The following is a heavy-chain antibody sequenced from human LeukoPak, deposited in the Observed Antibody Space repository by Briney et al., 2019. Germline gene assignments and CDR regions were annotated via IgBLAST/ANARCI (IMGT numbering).Heavy chain of an antibody. V-gene: IGHV4-39*01. D-gene: IGHD2-15*01. CDR2: IYYSGST. CDR3: ARHRGYCSGSRCYSVWFDP. CDR1: GGSISGGDYY. J-gene: IGHJ5*02. Sequence: SETLSLTCTVSGGSISGGDYYWNWIRQPPGKGLEWVGSIYYSGSTFYNPSLKSRVTISVDTSKNQFSLKVISVTAADTAVYYCARHRGYCSGSRCYSVWFDPWGQGTLVTVSS.